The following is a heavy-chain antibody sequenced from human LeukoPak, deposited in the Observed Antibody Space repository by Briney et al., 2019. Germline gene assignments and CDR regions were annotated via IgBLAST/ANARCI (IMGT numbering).Heavy chain of an antibody. CDR3: ARNNWSIDYGIDV. D-gene: IGHD1-20*01. J-gene: IGHJ6*02. CDR2: SYDRGNT. Sequence: SETLSLTCIVSGGSISSYYWSWIRQPPGKGLEWIGYSYDRGNTNYNPSLKSRVTISVDTSKSQVSLNLRSVTAADTAVYYCARNNWSIDYGIDVWGQGTTVIVSS. CDR1: GGSISSYY. V-gene: IGHV4-59*08.